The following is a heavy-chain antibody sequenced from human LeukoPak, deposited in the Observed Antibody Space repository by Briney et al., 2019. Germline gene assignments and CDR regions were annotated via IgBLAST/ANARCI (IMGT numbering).Heavy chain of an antibody. D-gene: IGHD4-23*01. CDR3: ASFYYNLGYGGFDI. CDR2: IYNSGST. CDR1: GGSISRSSYY. Sequence: SETLSLTCTVSGGSISRSSYYWGWIRQPPGKGLEWIGSIYNSGSTYYNPSLKSRVTISVDTSKNQFSLKLSSVTAADTAVYYCASFYYNLGYGGFDIWGQGTMVTVSS. V-gene: IGHV4-39*07. J-gene: IGHJ3*02.